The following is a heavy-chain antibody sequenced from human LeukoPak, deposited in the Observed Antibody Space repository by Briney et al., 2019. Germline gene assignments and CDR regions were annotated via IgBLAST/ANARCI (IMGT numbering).Heavy chain of an antibody. V-gene: IGHV4-39*01. D-gene: IGHD2-15*01. CDR2: IYHSGST. CDR1: GGSISSSSYY. CDR3: ARHRKLPPSCSGGSCYLGYFDC. Sequence: PSETLSLTCTVSGGSISSSSYYWGWIRQPPGKGLEWIGSIYHSGSTYYNPSLKSRVTISVDTSKNQFSLKLSSVTAADTAVYYCARHRKLPPSCSGGSCYLGYFDCWGQGTLVTVSS. J-gene: IGHJ4*02.